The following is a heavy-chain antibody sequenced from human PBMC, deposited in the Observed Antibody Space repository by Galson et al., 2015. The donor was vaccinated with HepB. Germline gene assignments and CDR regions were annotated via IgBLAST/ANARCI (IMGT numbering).Heavy chain of an antibody. CDR2: TYLRSTWSR. J-gene: IGHJ5*02. D-gene: IGHD1-26*01. Sequence: CAISGDSVSSNIASWSWIRQSPSRGLEWLGRTYLRSTWSREYAPSVRGRINIDADTSKNQFSLQLNSVTPDDTAVYYCASDIGTKWDNWFDPWGQGTPVTVSS. CDR1: GDSVSSNIAS. CDR3: ASDIGTKWDNWFDP. V-gene: IGHV6-1*01.